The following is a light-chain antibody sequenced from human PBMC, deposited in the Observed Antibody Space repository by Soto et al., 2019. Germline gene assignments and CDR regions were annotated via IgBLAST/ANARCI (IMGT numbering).Light chain of an antibody. CDR3: LQYYGPPQT. CDR1: QSILYTSSGNNY. J-gene: IGKJ1*01. Sequence: DIVMTQSPDSLAVSLGERATINCKSSQSILYTSSGNNYLAWYQHKPGQPPKLLIYWASTRVSGVPDRFSGIRSGPDFTLTISSLQAEDVAVYYCLQYYGPPQTFGQGTKVEIK. V-gene: IGKV4-1*01. CDR2: WAS.